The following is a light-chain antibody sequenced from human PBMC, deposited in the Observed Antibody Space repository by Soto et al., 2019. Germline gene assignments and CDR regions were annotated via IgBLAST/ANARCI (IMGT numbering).Light chain of an antibody. Sequence: QSVLTQPPSVSAAPGQKVTICCSGSNSNIGNSYVSWYQQLPGTAPKLLIYDNNKRPSGIPDRFSGSKSGTSATPGITGLQTGDEADYYCGAWDDSLSAVFGGGSKVTVL. J-gene: IGLJ2*01. CDR3: GAWDDSLSAV. CDR2: DNN. V-gene: IGLV1-51*01. CDR1: NSNIGNSY.